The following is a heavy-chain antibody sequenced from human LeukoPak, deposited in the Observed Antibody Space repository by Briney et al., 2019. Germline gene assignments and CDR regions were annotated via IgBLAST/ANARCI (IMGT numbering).Heavy chain of an antibody. V-gene: IGHV3-23*01. D-gene: IGHD6-13*01. Sequence: PGGSLRLSCAASGFAFSTYAMSWVRQTPGKGLEWVSTIRGSGDGTYYADSVKGRFTISRDNSKSTLYLQMNSLRADDTAVYYCAKGKDMGRPGYSSNWGQGTLVTVSS. CDR3: AKGKDMGRPGYSSN. CDR2: IRGSGDGT. J-gene: IGHJ4*02. CDR1: GFAFSTYA.